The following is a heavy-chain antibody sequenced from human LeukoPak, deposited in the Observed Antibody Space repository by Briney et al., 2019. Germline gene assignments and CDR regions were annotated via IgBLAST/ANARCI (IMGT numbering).Heavy chain of an antibody. V-gene: IGHV1-8*01. CDR3: ARVSARLHYDFWSGYYTGWAFDI. J-gene: IGHJ3*02. Sequence: ASVKVSCKASGYTFTSYDINWVRQATGQGLEWMGWMNPNSGNTGYAQKFQGRVTMTRNTSISTAYMELSSLRSEDTAVYYCARVSARLHYDFWSGYYTGWAFDIWGQGTMVTVSS. D-gene: IGHD3-3*01. CDR1: GYTFTSYD. CDR2: MNPNSGNT.